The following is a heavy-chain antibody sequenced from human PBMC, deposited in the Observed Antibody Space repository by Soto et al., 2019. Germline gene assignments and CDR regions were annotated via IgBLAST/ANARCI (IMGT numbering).Heavy chain of an antibody. CDR2: IYWDDDK. CDR3: AHRDGWGRVPAFDY. Sequence: QITLKESGPTLVKPTQTLTLTCTFSGFSLSTSGVGVGWIRQPPGKALEWLALIYWDDDKRYSPSLKSRLTITKDTSKNRVVLTMTNMDPVDTATYYWAHRDGWGRVPAFDYWGQGTLVTVSS. V-gene: IGHV2-5*02. D-gene: IGHD3-10*01. J-gene: IGHJ4*02. CDR1: GFSLSTSGVG.